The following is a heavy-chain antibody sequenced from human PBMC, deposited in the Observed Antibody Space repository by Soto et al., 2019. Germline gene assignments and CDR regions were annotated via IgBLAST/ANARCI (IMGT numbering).Heavy chain of an antibody. CDR2: IRPNSGGT. V-gene: IGHV1-2*02. J-gene: IGHJ6*02. CDR1: GYTFTDYY. Sequence: AASVKVSCKASGYTFTDYYIHWVRQAPGQGLEWMGWIRPNSGGTDSAQKFQGRVIMTRDTSISTAYMDLTRLTSDDTGVYFCARGTAIHSYFLMDVWGQGTTVTVSS. D-gene: IGHD2-21*02. CDR3: ARGTAIHSYFLMDV.